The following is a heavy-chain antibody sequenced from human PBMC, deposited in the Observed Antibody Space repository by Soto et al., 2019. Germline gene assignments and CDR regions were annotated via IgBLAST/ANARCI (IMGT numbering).Heavy chain of an antibody. D-gene: IGHD3-3*01. J-gene: IGHJ6*02. CDR3: AKDSWAIFGVPAGEYYAMDV. CDR2: ISANDVGT. CDR1: GFTLRNYA. V-gene: IGHV3-23*01. Sequence: GGSLRLSCEASGFTLRNYAMTWVRQAPGKGLEWVSLISANDVGTYYAESVKTRFTISTDQSRNTVYLQMNDLRVEDAAEYFCAKDSWAIFGVPAGEYYAMDVWGQGTTVTVSS.